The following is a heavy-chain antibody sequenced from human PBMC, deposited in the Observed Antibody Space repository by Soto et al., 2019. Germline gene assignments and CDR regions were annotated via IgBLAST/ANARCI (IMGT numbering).Heavy chain of an antibody. CDR1: GGTFNSYG. J-gene: IGHJ4*02. CDR2: IIPLYGTV. D-gene: IGHD3-10*01. CDR3: ARVRVIRGVIPSPFGI. V-gene: IGHV1-69*06. Sequence: QAHLAQSGAEVKKPVSSVTVSCKASGGTFNSYGISWVRQAPGQGLDWMGVIIPLYGTVNYAQKFQGRVSITSDKSTSTAYMDLNSLRSDDTAVYYCARVRVIRGVIPSPFGIGGQGTQVTVPS.